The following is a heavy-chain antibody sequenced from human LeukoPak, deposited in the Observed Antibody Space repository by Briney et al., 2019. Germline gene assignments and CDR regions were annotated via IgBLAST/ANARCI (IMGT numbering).Heavy chain of an antibody. CDR1: GYIFTSYY. Sequence: ASVKVSCKASGYIFTSYYMQWARQAPGQGLEWMGIINPSGGSTNYAQKFQGRVTMTRDTSTSTVYMELSSLRSEDTAVYYCAREPPSQRTVVDTPTWGQGTQVTVSS. CDR2: INPSGGST. J-gene: IGHJ5*02. CDR3: AREPPSQRTVVDTPT. V-gene: IGHV1-46*01. D-gene: IGHD5-18*01.